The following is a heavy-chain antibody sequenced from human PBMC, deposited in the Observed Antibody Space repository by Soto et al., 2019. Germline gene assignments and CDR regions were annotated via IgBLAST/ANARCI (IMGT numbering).Heavy chain of an antibody. D-gene: IGHD3-16*01. J-gene: IGHJ4*02. Sequence: SETLSLTCTVSGGSISSSSYYWGWIRQPPGKGLEWIGSIYYSGSTYYNPSLKSRVTISVDTSKNQFSLKLSSVTAADTAVYYCARVWGYALAYWAQGTLVTVS. CDR1: GGSISSSSYY. V-gene: IGHV4-39*07. CDR3: ARVWGYALAY. CDR2: IYYSGST.